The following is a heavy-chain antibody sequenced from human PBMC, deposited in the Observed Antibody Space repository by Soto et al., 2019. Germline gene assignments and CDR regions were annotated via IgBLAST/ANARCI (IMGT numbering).Heavy chain of an antibody. D-gene: IGHD2-2*01. CDR3: TNSYCGSMSCLGNY. CDR2: IHGGNGNT. J-gene: IGHJ4*02. CDR1: GYSFSSLG. V-gene: IGHV1-3*01. Sequence: ASVKVSCTASGYSFSSLGMHWVRQAPGQRLEWMGWIHGGNGNTKYSQKYQGRVTMTRDTSASTAYMELSSLTSEDTAVYYCTNSYCGSMSCLGNYWGQGSLVTVSS.